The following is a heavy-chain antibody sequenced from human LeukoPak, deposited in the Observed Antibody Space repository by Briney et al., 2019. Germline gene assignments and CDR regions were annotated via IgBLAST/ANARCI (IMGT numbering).Heavy chain of an antibody. CDR1: GYSFTSYW. J-gene: IGHJ4*02. CDR3: ARQGGQYSGSYEFDY. CDR2: IYPGDSDT. D-gene: IGHD1-26*01. Sequence: GESLKISCKGSGYSFTSYWIGWVRQMPGKGLEWMGIIYPGDSDTRYSPSFQGQVTISADKSISTAYLQWSSLKASDTAMYYCARQGGQYSGSYEFDYWGQGTLVTVSS. V-gene: IGHV5-51*01.